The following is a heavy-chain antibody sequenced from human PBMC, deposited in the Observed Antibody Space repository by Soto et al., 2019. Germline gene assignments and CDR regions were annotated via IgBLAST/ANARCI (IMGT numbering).Heavy chain of an antibody. V-gene: IGHV4-31*03. CDR1: GGSISSGGYY. D-gene: IGHD1-26*01. CDR2: IYYSGST. J-gene: IGHJ6*02. CDR3: ARGGTSDYYYGMDV. Sequence: LSLTCTVSGGSISSGGYYWSWIRQHPGKGLEWIGYIYYSGSTYYNPSLKSRVTISVDTSKNQFSLKLSSVTAADTAVYYCARGGTSDYYYGMDVWGQGTTVTVSS.